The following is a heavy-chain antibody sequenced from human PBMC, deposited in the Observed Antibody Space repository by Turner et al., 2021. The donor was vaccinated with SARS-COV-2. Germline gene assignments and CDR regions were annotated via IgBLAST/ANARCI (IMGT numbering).Heavy chain of an antibody. CDR2: LYHSGRT. Sequence: QVQLQESGPGLVKPSGTLSPTCAVSGVSITSHTWWTWVRQPPGKGLEWIGELYHSGRTNYSPSLESRVTMSVDKSKNHFSLKLTSVTAADTAIYYCATQGAIGYRYASWGQGILVTVSS. CDR1: GVSITSHTW. V-gene: IGHV4-4*02. J-gene: IGHJ4*02. D-gene: IGHD5-18*01. CDR3: ATQGAIGYRYAS.